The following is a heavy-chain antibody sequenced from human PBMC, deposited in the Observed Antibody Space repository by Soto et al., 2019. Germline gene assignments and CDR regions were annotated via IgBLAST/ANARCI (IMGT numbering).Heavy chain of an antibody. CDR3: ARDYDFGYMDV. J-gene: IGHJ6*03. V-gene: IGHV3-66*01. CDR1: GFTVSSNY. D-gene: IGHD3-3*01. CDR2: IYSGGST. Sequence: GGSLRLSCAASGFTVSSNYMSWVRQAPGKGLEWVSVIYSGGSTYYADSVKGRFTISRDNSKNTLYLQMNSLRAEDTAVYYCARDYDFGYMDVWGKGTTVTVSS.